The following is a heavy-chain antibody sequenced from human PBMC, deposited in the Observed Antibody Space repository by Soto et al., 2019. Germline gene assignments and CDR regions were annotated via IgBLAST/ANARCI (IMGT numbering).Heavy chain of an antibody. CDR2: IYYSGRT. J-gene: IGHJ5*02. Sequence: QLQLQESGPGLVKPSETLSLTCTVSGGSISSSSFHWGWIRQPPGKGLEWIGSIYYSGRTYYSPSLKSRVTLSVDTSKNQFSLKLSSVTAADTAVYYCARRERAAGTDWWFDPWGQGTLVTVSS. V-gene: IGHV4-39*01. CDR1: GGSISSSSFH. CDR3: ARRERAAGTDWWFDP. D-gene: IGHD6-13*01.